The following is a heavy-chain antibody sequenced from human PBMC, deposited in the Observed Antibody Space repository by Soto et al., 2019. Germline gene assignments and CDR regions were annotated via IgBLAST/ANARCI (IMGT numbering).Heavy chain of an antibody. J-gene: IGHJ6*02. D-gene: IGHD2-21*01. V-gene: IGHV1-69*01. CDR1: GGTFSSYA. CDR3: ARAQELWGGYYYYYGMDV. Sequence: QVQLVQSGAEVKKPGSSVKVSCKASGGTFSSYAISWVRQAPGQGLEWMGGIIHIFGTANYAQKFQGRVTITADESTSTAYMELSSLRSEDTAVYYCARAQELWGGYYYYYGMDVWGQGTTVTVSS. CDR2: IIHIFGTA.